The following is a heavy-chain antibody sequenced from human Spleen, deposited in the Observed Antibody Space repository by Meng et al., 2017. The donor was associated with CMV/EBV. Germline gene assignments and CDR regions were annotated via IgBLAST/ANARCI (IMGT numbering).Heavy chain of an antibody. Sequence: TLDKYYVHWVRQAPGQGLEWMGSISPATGTTTYAQRFQGRLTMTRDTSTATVYMEMRSLRSEDTAVYYCGRDYDFWSDFPGYWGQGTLVTVSS. V-gene: IGHV1-46*02. CDR1: TLDKYY. CDR3: GRDYDFWSDFPGY. CDR2: ISPATGTT. J-gene: IGHJ4*02. D-gene: IGHD3-3*01.